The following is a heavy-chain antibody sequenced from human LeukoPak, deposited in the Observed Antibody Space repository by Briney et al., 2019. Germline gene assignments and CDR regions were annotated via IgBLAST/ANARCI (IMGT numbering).Heavy chain of an antibody. V-gene: IGHV3-30*18. D-gene: IGHD3-10*01. CDR3: AKTRLWFGELLSSADY. CDR1: GFTFSRYG. J-gene: IGHJ4*02. CDR2: ISYDGSNK. Sequence: GGSLTLSCAASGFTFSRYGMHWVRQAPGKGLEWVAVISYDGSNKYYVDSVKGRFTISRDNSKNTLYLQMNSLRPEDTAVYYCAKTRLWFGELLSSADYWGQGTLVTVSS.